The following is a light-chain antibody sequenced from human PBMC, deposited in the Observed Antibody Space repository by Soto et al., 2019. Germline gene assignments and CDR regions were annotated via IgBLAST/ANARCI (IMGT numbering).Light chain of an antibody. CDR2: DSS. Sequence: EIVLTQSPATLSLSPGESATLSGRASQSVSSYLAWYQQNPGQAPRLPIYDSSNRATGIPARFSGSGSGTDFTLTISSLEPEDFAVYYCQQRSNLWTFGQGTKVDI. CDR3: QQRSNLWT. CDR1: QSVSSY. J-gene: IGKJ1*01. V-gene: IGKV3-11*01.